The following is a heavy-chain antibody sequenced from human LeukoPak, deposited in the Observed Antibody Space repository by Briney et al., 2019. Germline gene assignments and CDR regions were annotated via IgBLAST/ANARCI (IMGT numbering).Heavy chain of an antibody. D-gene: IGHD4-17*01. CDR1: GGTSYSYA. V-gene: IGHV1-69*13. Sequence: SVKVSCKASGGTSYSYAINWVRQAPGQGLEWMGGSVPMFGTINFAPKFQGRVTTTADESTSTAYMELTSLKSEDTAVYYCARGTTVTTAVLVPNDAFDIWGQGTMVTVSS. J-gene: IGHJ3*02. CDR3: ARGTTVTTAVLVPNDAFDI. CDR2: SVPMFGTI.